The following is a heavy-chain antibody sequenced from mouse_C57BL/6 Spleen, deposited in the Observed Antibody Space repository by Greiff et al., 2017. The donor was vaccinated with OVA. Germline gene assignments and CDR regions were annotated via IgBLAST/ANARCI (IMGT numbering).Heavy chain of an antibody. CDR3: AKNYGSSYVDFDY. Sequence: QVKLQQPGAELVRPGTSVKLSCKASGYTFTSYWMHWVKQRPGQGLEWIGVIDPSDSYTNYNQKFKGKATLTVDTSSSTAYMQLSSLTSEDSAVYYCAKNYGSSYVDFDYWGQGTTLTVSS. CDR1: GYTFTSYW. V-gene: IGHV1-59*01. D-gene: IGHD1-1*01. J-gene: IGHJ2*01. CDR2: IDPSDSYT.